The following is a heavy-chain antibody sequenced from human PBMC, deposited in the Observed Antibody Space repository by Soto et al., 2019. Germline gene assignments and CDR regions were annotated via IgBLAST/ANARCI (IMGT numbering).Heavy chain of an antibody. CDR2: MSYDGTKE. CDR1: GFTFSTYG. D-gene: IGHD6-13*01. Sequence: GGSLRLSCAASGFTFSTYGMHWVRQAPGKGLEWVAAMSYDGTKEYYVDSVKGRFTISRDNSRNTLFLQLNSLRDEDTAVYYCAKEYGSTWIDHWGQGTLVT. CDR3: AKEYGSTWIDH. J-gene: IGHJ4*02. V-gene: IGHV3-30*18.